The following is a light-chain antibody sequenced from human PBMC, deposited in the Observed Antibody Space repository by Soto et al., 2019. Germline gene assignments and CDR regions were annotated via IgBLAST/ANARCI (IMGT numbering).Light chain of an antibody. CDR3: QQFHNWTRT. Sequence: EIVMTHSPATMSVSPGGRSTLSCRASQSMSRNVDWYQKKHGKAPRLLIYGASTRAAGIPARLSGSGYGTELTITITSMKYEDFEVYYCQQFHNWTRTFGQGTKVDI. CDR2: GAS. J-gene: IGKJ1*01. V-gene: IGKV3-15*01. CDR1: QSMSRN.